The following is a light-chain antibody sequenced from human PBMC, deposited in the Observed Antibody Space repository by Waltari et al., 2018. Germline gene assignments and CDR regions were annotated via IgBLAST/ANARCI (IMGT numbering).Light chain of an antibody. CDR2: GNK. V-gene: IGLV1-40*01. CDR1: SSNIGAGFA. CDR3: QSYDSSLSGFVV. Sequence: QSVLTQPPSVSGAPGQRVTISCTGNSSNIGAGFAVHWYQQIPGAVPKLLIFGNKTRPSGVPDRFSGSKSGTAASLAITGLQAEDEAHYYCQSYDSSLSGFVVYGGGTKMIVL. J-gene: IGLJ2*01.